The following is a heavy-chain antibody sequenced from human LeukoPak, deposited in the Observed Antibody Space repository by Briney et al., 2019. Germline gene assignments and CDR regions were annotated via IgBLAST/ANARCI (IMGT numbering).Heavy chain of an antibody. CDR3: ARKENVYYYFDY. Sequence: SDTLSLTCAVSGYSITSSSWWGWIRQPPGKGLEWIGYIYHSGTAYYNPSLQSRVTMSVDTSKNQFSLKLSSVTAVDTAVYYCARKENVYYYFDYWGQGTLVTVSS. D-gene: IGHD3-10*01. V-gene: IGHV4-28*01. J-gene: IGHJ4*02. CDR2: IYHSGTA. CDR1: GYSITSSSW.